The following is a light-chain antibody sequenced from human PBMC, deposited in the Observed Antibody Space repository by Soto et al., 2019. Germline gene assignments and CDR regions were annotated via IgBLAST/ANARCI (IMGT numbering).Light chain of an antibody. CDR3: QQFKNWPRT. V-gene: IGKV3-15*01. J-gene: IGKJ1*01. CDR2: DAS. Sequence: EIAMTQSPATLSVSPGERATLSCRASQSVSSKLAWYQQKPGQAPRLLIYDASTRATGIPARFSGSGSGTEFTLTISSLQSEEFAVYYCQQFKNWPRTFGQGTKVEIK. CDR1: QSVSSK.